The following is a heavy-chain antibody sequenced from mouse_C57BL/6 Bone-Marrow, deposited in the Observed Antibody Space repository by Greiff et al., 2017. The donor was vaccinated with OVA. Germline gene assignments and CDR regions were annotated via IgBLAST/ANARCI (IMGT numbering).Heavy chain of an antibody. CDR3: ARHYDYDGWFAY. CDR2: ISSGGSYT. Sequence: EVQVVESGGDLVKPGGSLKLSCAASGFTFSSYGMSWVRQTPDKRLEWVATISSGGSYTYYPDSVKGRFTISRDNTKKTLYLQMSSLRSEDTALYYCARHYDYDGWFAYWGQGTLVTVSA. D-gene: IGHD2-4*01. J-gene: IGHJ3*01. CDR1: GFTFSSYG. V-gene: IGHV5-6*01.